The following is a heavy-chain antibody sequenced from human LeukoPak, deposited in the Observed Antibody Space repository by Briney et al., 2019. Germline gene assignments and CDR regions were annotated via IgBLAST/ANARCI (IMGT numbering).Heavy chain of an antibody. Sequence: GGSLRLSCAASGFTFRRYGMHWVRQATGKGLEWVSAIGTAGDTYYAGSVKGRFTISREDDKNSFYLQMNSLTAGDTAVYYCARVRGNGWLYFFDYWGQGTLVTVSS. V-gene: IGHV3-13*04. CDR2: IGTAGDT. CDR3: ARVRGNGWLYFFDY. J-gene: IGHJ4*02. CDR1: GFTFRRYG. D-gene: IGHD3-10*01.